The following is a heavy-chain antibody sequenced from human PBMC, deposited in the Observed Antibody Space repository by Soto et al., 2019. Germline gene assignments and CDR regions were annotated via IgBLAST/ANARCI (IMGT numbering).Heavy chain of an antibody. D-gene: IGHD5-18*01. V-gene: IGHV4-30-2*01. CDR2: IYPSGMP. CDR3: ARERGGYGLFDS. J-gene: IGHJ4*02. Sequence: PSETRSRTCTVSGGSISNAAYSWIWIRQPPGKVLEWIGYIYPSGMPFYNPSLRSRVTISIDRSNDQFSLNLKSVTAADTAVYYCARERGGYGLFDSWGQGTLVTVSS. CDR1: GGSISNAAYS.